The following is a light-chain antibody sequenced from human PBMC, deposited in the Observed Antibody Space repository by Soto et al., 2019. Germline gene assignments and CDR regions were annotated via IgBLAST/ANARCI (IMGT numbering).Light chain of an antibody. CDR3: QRYGISQT. CDR2: GAS. CDR1: QSVSSGY. J-gene: IGKJ1*01. Sequence: EIVLTQSPGTLSLSPGDGATLSCRASQSVSSGYLAWYQQKPGQAPRLLIYGASRRAGGIPDRFSGSGSGTDVAPSMSRLEPEAFAVYWCQRYGISQTFGQRPMVLIK. V-gene: IGKV3-20*01.